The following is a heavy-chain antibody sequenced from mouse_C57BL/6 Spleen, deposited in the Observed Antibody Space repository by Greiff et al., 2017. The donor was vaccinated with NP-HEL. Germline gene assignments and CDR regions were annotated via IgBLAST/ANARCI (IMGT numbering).Heavy chain of an antibody. J-gene: IGHJ1*03. CDR2: IHPNSGST. CDR1: GYTFTSYW. Sequence: VQLQQPGAELVKPGASVKLSCKASGYTFTSYWMHWGKQRPGQGLEWIGMIHPNSGSTNYNEKFKSKATLTVDKSSSTAYMQLSSLTSEVSAVYYCARMIYYGNYEYFDVWGTGTTVTVSS. D-gene: IGHD2-1*01. CDR3: ARMIYYGNYEYFDV. V-gene: IGHV1-64*01.